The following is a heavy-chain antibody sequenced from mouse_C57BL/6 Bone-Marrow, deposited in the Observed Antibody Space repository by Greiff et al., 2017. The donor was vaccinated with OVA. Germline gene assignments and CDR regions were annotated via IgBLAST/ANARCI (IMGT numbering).Heavy chain of an antibody. D-gene: IGHD1-1*01. J-gene: IGHJ4*01. CDR2: IWSGGST. V-gene: IGHV2-2*01. Sequence: VQLQESGPGLVQPSQSLSITCTVSGFSLTSYGVHWVRQSPGKGLEWLGVIWSGGSTDYNAAFISRLSISKDNSKSQVFFKMNSLQADDTAIYYCARNVLLRRGSCMDYWGQGTSVTVSS. CDR1: GFSLTSYG. CDR3: ARNVLLRRGSCMDY.